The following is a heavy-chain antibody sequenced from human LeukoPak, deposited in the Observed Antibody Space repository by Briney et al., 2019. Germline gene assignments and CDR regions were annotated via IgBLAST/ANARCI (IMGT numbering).Heavy chain of an antibody. Sequence: GGSLRLSCAASGFTFSSYWMSWVRQAPGKGLEWVANIRQDGSVQNYVDSVKGRFTIARDNPKNSVYLQMSSLRAEDTAVYCCLVTTRSRGLDYWGQGTLLTVSS. CDR2: IRQDGSVQ. V-gene: IGHV3-7*01. CDR1: GFTFSSYW. CDR3: LVTTRSRGLDY. J-gene: IGHJ4*02. D-gene: IGHD1/OR15-1a*01.